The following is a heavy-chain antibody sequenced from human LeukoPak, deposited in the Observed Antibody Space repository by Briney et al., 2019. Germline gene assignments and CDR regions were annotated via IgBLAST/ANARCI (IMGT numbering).Heavy chain of an antibody. D-gene: IGHD2-8*01. CDR2: IYYSGST. CDR1: GFSISSSSYY. J-gene: IGHJ4*02. CDR3: ARVVDAIPRYYFDY. Sequence: PSETLSLTCTVSGFSISSSSYYWGWIRQPPVKGLEWIGSIYYSGSTYYNPSLKSRVTISVDTSKNQFSLKLSSVTAADTAVYYCARVVDAIPRYYFDYWGQGTLVTVSS. V-gene: IGHV4-39*07.